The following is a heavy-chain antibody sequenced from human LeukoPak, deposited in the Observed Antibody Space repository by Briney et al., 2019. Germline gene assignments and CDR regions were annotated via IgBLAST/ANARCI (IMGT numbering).Heavy chain of an antibody. D-gene: IGHD2-15*01. J-gene: IGHJ6*03. Sequence: SETLSLTCTVSGGSISSGSYYWSWIRQPAGKGLEWIGRIYTSGSTNYNPSLKSRVTISVDTSKNQFSLKLSSVTAADTAVYYCARVQVVAATRGYYYYYMDVWGKGTTVTVSS. CDR2: IYTSGST. CDR3: ARVQVVAATRGYYYYYMDV. V-gene: IGHV4-61*02. CDR1: GGSISSGSYY.